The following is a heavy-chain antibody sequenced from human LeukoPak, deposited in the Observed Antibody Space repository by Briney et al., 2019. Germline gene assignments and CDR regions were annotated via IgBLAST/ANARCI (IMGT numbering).Heavy chain of an antibody. D-gene: IGHD3-10*01. Sequence: ASVKVSCKVSGYTLTELSMHWVRQAPGKGLEWMGGFDPEDGETIYAQKFQGRVTMTEDTSTDTAYMELSSLRSEDTAVYYCATDLVFMVRGVHSVHDAFDIWGQGTMVTVSS. J-gene: IGHJ3*02. CDR1: GYTLTELS. CDR2: FDPEDGET. V-gene: IGHV1-24*01. CDR3: ATDLVFMVRGVHSVHDAFDI.